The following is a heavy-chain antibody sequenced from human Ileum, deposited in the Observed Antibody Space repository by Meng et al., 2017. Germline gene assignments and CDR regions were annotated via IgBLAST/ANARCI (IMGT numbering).Heavy chain of an antibody. D-gene: IGHD7-27*01. CDR2: AGT. J-gene: IGHJ4*02. CDR1: GGSVSTSDYQ. CDR3: ARDHWGSLDY. Sequence: PGSGPGLVRPSWTLSLICTVSGGSVSTSDYQWGWIRQPPGKGLEWIGYAGTNYNPSLKSRVTISVDTSKRQFSLKLTSVTAAGTAVYYCARDHWGSLDYWGQGIQVTVSS. V-gene: IGHV4-61*08.